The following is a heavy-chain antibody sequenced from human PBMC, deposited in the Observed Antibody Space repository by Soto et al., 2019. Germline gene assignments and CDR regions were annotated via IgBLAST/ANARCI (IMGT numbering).Heavy chain of an antibody. J-gene: IGHJ4*02. CDR3: ARAPRSPDGYYFDY. CDR2: IYYSGST. V-gene: IGHV4-31*03. D-gene: IGHD5-12*01. Sequence: SETLSLTYTVSGGSISSGGYSWSWIRQHPGKGLEWIGYIYYSGSTYYNPSLKSRVTISVDTSKNQFSLKLSSVTAADTAVYYCARAPRSPDGYYFDYWGQGTLVTVSS. CDR1: GGSISSGGYS.